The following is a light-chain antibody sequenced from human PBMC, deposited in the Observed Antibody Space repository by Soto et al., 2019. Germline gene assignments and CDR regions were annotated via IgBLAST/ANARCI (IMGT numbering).Light chain of an antibody. Sequence: VLTQPPSASGSPGQSVAISCTGTSSDVGGYNYVSWYQQHPGKAPKLMIYEVNKRPSGVPDRFSGSKSGNTASLTVSDLQAEDEADYYCSSYAGSSNVFGTGTKVTV. CDR1: SSDVGGYNY. CDR3: SSYAGSSNV. V-gene: IGLV2-8*01. J-gene: IGLJ1*01. CDR2: EVN.